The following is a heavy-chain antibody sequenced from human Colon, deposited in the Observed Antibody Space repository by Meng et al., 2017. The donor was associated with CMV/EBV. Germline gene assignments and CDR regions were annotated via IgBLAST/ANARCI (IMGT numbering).Heavy chain of an antibody. J-gene: IGHJ6*02. CDR2: ISYDGSNK. V-gene: IGHV3-30*04. CDR3: AKDLAYVGLGSNLYYYYNMDV. D-gene: IGHD4-17*01. CDR1: GFTFSSYA. Sequence: GGSLRLSCAASGFTFSSYAMHWVRQAPGKGLEWVAVISYDGSNKYYADSVKGRFTISRDNSKNTLYLQMNRLRGDDTAVYYCAKDLAYVGLGSNLYYYYNMDVWGQGTTVTVSS.